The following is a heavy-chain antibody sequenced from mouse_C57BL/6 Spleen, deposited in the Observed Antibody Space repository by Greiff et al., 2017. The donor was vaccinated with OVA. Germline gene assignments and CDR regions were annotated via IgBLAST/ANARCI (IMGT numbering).Heavy chain of an antibody. CDR1: GYTFTSYW. CDR2: IDPSDSET. D-gene: IGHD1-1*01. Sequence: VQLQQPGAELVRPGSSVKLSCKASGYTFTSYWMHWVKQRPIQGLEWIGNIDPSDSETYYNQKFKDKATLTVDKSSSTAYMQLSSLTSEDSAVYYCARPYYYGSSYYWYFDVWGTGTTVTVSS. V-gene: IGHV1-52*01. J-gene: IGHJ1*03. CDR3: ARPYYYGSSYYWYFDV.